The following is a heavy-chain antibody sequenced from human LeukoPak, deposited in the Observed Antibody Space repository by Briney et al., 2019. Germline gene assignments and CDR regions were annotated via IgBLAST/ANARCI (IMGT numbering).Heavy chain of an antibody. J-gene: IGHJ4*02. V-gene: IGHV7-4-1*02. CDR2: INTNTGNP. CDR1: GYTFTSYY. CDR3: TRDASTINFDY. Sequence: ASVKVSCKASGYTFTSYYIHWVRQAPGQGLEWMGWINTNTGNPTYAQAFTGRFVFSLDTSVSTAYLQISSLEAEDTAVYYCTRDASTINFDYWGQGTLVTVSS. D-gene: IGHD3-3*01.